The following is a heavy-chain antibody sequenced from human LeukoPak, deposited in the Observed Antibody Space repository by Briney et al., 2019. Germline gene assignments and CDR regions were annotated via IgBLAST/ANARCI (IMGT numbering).Heavy chain of an antibody. J-gene: IGHJ5*02. Sequence: SQTLSLTCAISGYSVSSNNATWNWIRQSPSRGLERLGSTYYRSKWYNDYALSVKSRITVNPDTSKNQFSLHLNSVTPEDTAVYYCVRDRAVAGTINWLDPWGQGTLVTVSS. CDR2: TYYRSKWYN. D-gene: IGHD6-19*01. CDR3: VRDRAVAGTINWLDP. CDR1: GYSVSSNNAT. V-gene: IGHV6-1*01.